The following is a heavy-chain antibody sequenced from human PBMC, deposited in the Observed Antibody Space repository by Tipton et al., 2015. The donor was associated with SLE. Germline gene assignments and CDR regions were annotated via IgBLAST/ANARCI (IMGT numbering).Heavy chain of an antibody. CDR2: ISGSGGST. D-gene: IGHD6-13*01. J-gene: IGHJ4*02. Sequence: SLRLSCAASGFTSSSYAMSWVRQAPGKGLEWVSVISGSGGSTYYADSVKGRFTISRDNSKNTLYLQMNSLRAEDTAVYYCAKDVWAAAGLFDYWGQGTLVTVSS. CDR3: AKDVWAAAGLFDY. CDR1: GFTSSSYA. V-gene: IGHV3-23*01.